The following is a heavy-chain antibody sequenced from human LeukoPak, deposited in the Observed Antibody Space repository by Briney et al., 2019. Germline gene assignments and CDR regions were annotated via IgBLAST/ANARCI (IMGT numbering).Heavy chain of an antibody. D-gene: IGHD1-26*01. V-gene: IGHV3-23*01. CDR1: GFTFSSYA. J-gene: IGHJ4*02. Sequence: GGSLRLSCAASGFTFSSYAMSWVRQAPGKGLEWVSAISGSGGGTYYADSVKGRFTISRDNSKNTLYLQMNSLRAEDTALYYCAKTVRDGTSYFDYWGQGTLVTVSS. CDR3: AKTVRDGTSYFDY. CDR2: ISGSGGGT.